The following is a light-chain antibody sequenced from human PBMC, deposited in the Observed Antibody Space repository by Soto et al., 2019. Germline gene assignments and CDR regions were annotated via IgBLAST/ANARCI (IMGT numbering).Light chain of an antibody. CDR1: QNVLSN. J-gene: IGKJ5*01. CDR3: QQYNNWPRT. CDR2: GAS. V-gene: IGKV3-15*01. Sequence: EIVMTQSPSTLSVSPGERATLSCRASQNVLSNLAWYQQKPGQAPRLLIYGASTRATGLPARFSGSGSGTQFTLTISSLQSEDFAVYYCQQYNNWPRTFGQGTRVEI.